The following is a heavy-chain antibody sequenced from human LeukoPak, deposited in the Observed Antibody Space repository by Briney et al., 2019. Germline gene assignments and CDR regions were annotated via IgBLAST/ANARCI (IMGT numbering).Heavy chain of an antibody. CDR1: GFTFSSYG. J-gene: IGHJ4*02. V-gene: IGHV3-30*18. D-gene: IGHD5-12*01. Sequence: GRSLRLSCAASGFTFSSYGMHWVRQAPGKGLEWVAVISYDGSNKYYADSVKGRFTISRDNSKNTLYLQMNSLRAEDTAVYYCAKDQSGYLMYYFDYWGQGTLVTVSS. CDR2: ISYDGSNK. CDR3: AKDQSGYLMYYFDY.